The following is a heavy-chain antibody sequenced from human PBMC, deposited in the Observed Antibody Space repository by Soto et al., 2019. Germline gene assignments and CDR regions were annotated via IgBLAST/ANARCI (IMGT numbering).Heavy chain of an antibody. CDR1: GDTFTSYG. V-gene: IGHV1-18*01. D-gene: IGHD6-6*01. CDR2: ISAYNGNT. CDR3: ARDKARQGYNYGMDV. J-gene: IGHJ6*02. Sequence: QVQLVQSGAEVKKPGASVKVSCKASGDTFTSYGISWVRQAPGQGLEWMGWISAYNGNTNYAQKLQGSVTMTTDTSTSTAYMELRSLRSDDTAVYYCARDKARQGYNYGMDVWGQGTTVTVSS.